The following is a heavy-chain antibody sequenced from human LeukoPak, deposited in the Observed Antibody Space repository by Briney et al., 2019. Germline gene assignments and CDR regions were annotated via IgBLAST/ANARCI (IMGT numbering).Heavy chain of an antibody. V-gene: IGHV3-23*01. CDR3: ARRYYDSSGYYSTEEDWFDP. CDR1: GFTFSSYA. D-gene: IGHD3-22*01. Sequence: GGSLRLSCAASGFTFSSYAMSWVRQAPGKGLEWVSAISGGGGSTYYADSVKGRFTISRDNSKNTLYLQMNSLRAEDTAVYYCARRYYDSSGYYSTEEDWFDPWGQGTLVTVSS. CDR2: ISGGGGST. J-gene: IGHJ5*02.